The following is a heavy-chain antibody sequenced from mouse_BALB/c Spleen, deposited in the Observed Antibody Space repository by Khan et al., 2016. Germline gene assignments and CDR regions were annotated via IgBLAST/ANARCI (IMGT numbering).Heavy chain of an antibody. V-gene: IGHV10-1*02. CDR2: IRSKSNNYAT. J-gene: IGHJ2*01. CDR1: GFTFNTYA. CDR3: VRQRYYFDY. Sequence: EVKLEESGGGLVQPKGSLKLSCAASGFTFNTYAMNWVRQAPGKGLEWVARIRSKSNNYATYYADSVKDRFTISRDDSQSMLYLKMNNLKTEDTAMYYCVRQRYYFDYWGQGTTLTVSS.